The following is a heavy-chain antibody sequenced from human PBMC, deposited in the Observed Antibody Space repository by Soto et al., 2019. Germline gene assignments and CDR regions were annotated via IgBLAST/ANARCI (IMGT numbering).Heavy chain of an antibody. Sequence: ASVKVSCKVSGYTLTELSMHWVRQAPGKGLEWMGGFDPEDGETIYAQKFQGRVTMTEDTSTDTAYMELSSLRSEDTAVYYCATGPRWPMGKEYYFDYWGQGTLVTVSS. CDR3: ATGPRWPMGKEYYFDY. V-gene: IGHV1-24*01. CDR2: FDPEDGET. J-gene: IGHJ4*02. D-gene: IGHD2-15*01. CDR1: GYTLTELS.